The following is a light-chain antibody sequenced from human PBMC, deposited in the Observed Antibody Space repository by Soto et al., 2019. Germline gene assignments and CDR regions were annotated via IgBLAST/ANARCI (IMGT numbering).Light chain of an antibody. J-gene: IGKJ2*01. CDR3: QQYYSAPFT. Sequence: DIVMTQSPDSLAVSLGERATFNCESSQSVLYSSNNKNYLAWYQQKPGQPPKLLIYWASTRESGVPDRFSGSGSGTDFTLTISSLQAEDVAVYYCQQYYSAPFTLGQGTKLEI. V-gene: IGKV4-1*01. CDR1: QSVLYSSNNKNY. CDR2: WAS.